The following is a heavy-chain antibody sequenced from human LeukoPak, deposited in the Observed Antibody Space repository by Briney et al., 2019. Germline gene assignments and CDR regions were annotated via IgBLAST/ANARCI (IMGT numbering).Heavy chain of an antibody. Sequence: GGSLRLSCAASGFTFSSYWMSWVRQAPGKGLEWVVNIKQDGSEKYYVDSVKGRFTISRDNAKNSLYLQMNSLRAEDTAVYYCARDTYGDYGQDAFDIWGQGTMVTVSS. CDR2: IKQDGSEK. J-gene: IGHJ3*02. CDR3: ARDTYGDYGQDAFDI. V-gene: IGHV3-7*01. CDR1: GFTFSSYW. D-gene: IGHD4-17*01.